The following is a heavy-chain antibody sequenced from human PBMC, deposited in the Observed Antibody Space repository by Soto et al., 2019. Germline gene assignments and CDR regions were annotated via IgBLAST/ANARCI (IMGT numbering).Heavy chain of an antibody. J-gene: IGHJ4*02. CDR3: ARGTSALEFDY. D-gene: IGHD1-1*01. CDR1: GGSISSYY. CDR2: IYYSGST. Sequence: QVQLQESGPGLVKPSETLSLTCTVSGGSISSYYRSWIRQPPGKGLEWIGFIYYSGSTNYNPSLKSRVTISVDTSKNQFSLKVSSVTAADTAVYYCARGTSALEFDYWGQGTLVTVSS. V-gene: IGHV4-59*08.